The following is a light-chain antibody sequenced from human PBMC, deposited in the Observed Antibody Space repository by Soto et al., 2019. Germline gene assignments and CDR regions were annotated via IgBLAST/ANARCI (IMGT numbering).Light chain of an antibody. CDR3: QKYGSSSKPLT. V-gene: IGKV3-20*01. J-gene: IGKJ3*01. CDR2: AAS. CDR1: QSVSSSY. Sequence: IVLTQSPYTLSFPPGESATLSCRASQSVSSSYLAWYQQKPGQAPRLLIYAASSRAAGIQDRLSGSGSGTDYTLTISRLEPEDVAGYYCQKYGSSSKPLTFGPGN.